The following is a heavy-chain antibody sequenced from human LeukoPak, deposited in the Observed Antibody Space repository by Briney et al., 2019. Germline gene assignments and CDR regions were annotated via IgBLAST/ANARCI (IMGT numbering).Heavy chain of an antibody. J-gene: IGHJ4*02. CDR3: AKSTIGILNSSGWWDELYFDY. CDR2: ISGSGGCS. V-gene: IGHV3-23*01. Sequence: PGGSLRLSSAAGGLTFSRSAMTWAYQAPCRGLEWVSGISGSGGCSYYADSVTGRFTISRANSKNAQYLQMNSLRAEDTAVYYCAKSTIGILNSSGWWDELYFDYWGQGTLVTVSS. D-gene: IGHD6-19*01. CDR1: GLTFSRSA.